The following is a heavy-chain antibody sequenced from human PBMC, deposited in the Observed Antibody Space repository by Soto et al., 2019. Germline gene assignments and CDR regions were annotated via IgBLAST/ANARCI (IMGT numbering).Heavy chain of an antibody. CDR1: GFSFSSYA. V-gene: IGHV3-23*01. Sequence: EVQLLESGGGLVQPGGSQRLSCAVSGFSFSSYAMNWVRQAPGKGLEWVSAISGSGGSTYYADSVKGRFTISRDNSKNTLYLQMNSLRAEDTAVYYCAKEGPWGPAVAGTFDYWGQGTLVTVSS. D-gene: IGHD6-19*01. CDR3: AKEGPWGPAVAGTFDY. CDR2: ISGSGGST. J-gene: IGHJ4*02.